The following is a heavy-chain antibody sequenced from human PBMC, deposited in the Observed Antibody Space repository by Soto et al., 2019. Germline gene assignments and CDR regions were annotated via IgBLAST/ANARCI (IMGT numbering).Heavy chain of an antibody. CDR3: ARDSYYYDSSGLGGFDP. D-gene: IGHD3-22*01. Sequence: GASVKVSCKASGYTFTGYYMHWVRQAPGQGLEWMGWINPNSGGTNYAQKFQGRVTMTRDTSISTAYMELSRLRSDDTAVYYCARDSYYYDSSGLGGFDPWGQGTLVTV. V-gene: IGHV1-2*02. J-gene: IGHJ5*02. CDR2: INPNSGGT. CDR1: GYTFTGYY.